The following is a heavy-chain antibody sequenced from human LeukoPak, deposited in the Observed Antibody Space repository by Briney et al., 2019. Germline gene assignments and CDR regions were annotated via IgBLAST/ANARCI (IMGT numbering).Heavy chain of an antibody. CDR3: AREGRRSMDV. V-gene: IGHV1-46*01. CDR1: GYTFTSYY. Sequence: ASVKVSCKASGYTFTSYYMHWVRQAPGQGLEWMGIINPSGGNTGYAQKFQGRVTMTRNTSISTAYMELSSLRSEDTAVYYCAREGRRSMDVWGQGTTVTVSS. CDR2: INPSGGNT. J-gene: IGHJ6*02.